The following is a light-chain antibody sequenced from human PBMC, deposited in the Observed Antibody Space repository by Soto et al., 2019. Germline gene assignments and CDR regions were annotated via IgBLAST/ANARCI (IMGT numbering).Light chain of an antibody. Sequence: EIVLTQSPATPSVSPGDRATLSCRASQSVSNDLTWFQQKPGQAPRLLIYDASTRATGIPARFSGSGSGTEFTLTISSLQSEDFAIYYCQQYNNWPLTFGGGTKVEIK. CDR2: DAS. CDR3: QQYNNWPLT. V-gene: IGKV3-15*01. J-gene: IGKJ4*01. CDR1: QSVSND.